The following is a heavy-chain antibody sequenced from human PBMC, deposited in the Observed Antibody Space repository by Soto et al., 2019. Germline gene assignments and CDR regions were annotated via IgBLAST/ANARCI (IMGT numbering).Heavy chain of an antibody. CDR1: GYTFTSYD. CDR2: MNPNSGNT. J-gene: IGHJ5*02. V-gene: IGHV1-8*01. Sequence: QVQLVQSGAEVKKPGASVKVSCKASGYTFTSYDINWVRQTTGQGLEWMGWMNPNSGNTGYAQKFQGRVTMTRNTSISTAYMELSSLRSEDTAVYYCARERSAAGTGWFDPWGQGTLVTVSS. CDR3: ARERSAAGTGWFDP. D-gene: IGHD6-13*01.